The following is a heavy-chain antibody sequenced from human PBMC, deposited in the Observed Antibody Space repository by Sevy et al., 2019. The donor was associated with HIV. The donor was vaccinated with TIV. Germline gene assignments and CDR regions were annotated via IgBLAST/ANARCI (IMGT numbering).Heavy chain of an antibody. CDR1: GYTFTSYG. J-gene: IGHJ4*02. CDR2: ISAYNGNT. CDR3: ARSVEYDSSGYYYVLPYFDY. Sequence: ASVKVPCKASGYTFTSYGISWVRQAPGQGLEWMGWISAYNGNTNYAQKLQGRVTMTTDTSTSTAYMELRSLRSDDTAVYYCARSVEYDSSGYYYVLPYFDYWGQGTLVTVSS. V-gene: IGHV1-18*01. D-gene: IGHD3-22*01.